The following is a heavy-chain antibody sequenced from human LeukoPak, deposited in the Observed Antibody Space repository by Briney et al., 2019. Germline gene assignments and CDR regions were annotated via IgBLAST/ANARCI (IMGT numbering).Heavy chain of an antibody. CDR1: GFTVSSNY. J-gene: IGHJ4*02. CDR3: ARDSGDYIFDY. D-gene: IGHD3-10*01. Sequence: GGSLRLSCAASGFTVSSNYLSWVRQAPGKGLEWVSVIYSGGSTYYADSVKGRFTISRDNSKNTLYLQMNSLRAEDTAVYYCARDSGDYIFDYWGQGTLVTVSS. CDR2: IYSGGST. V-gene: IGHV3-53*01.